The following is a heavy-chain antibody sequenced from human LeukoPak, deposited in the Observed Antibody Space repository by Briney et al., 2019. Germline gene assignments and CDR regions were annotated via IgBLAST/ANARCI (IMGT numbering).Heavy chain of an antibody. D-gene: IGHD2-15*01. J-gene: IGHJ4*02. CDR2: FDPEHGET. CDR3: ATDPVGYCNANGCYSVDY. V-gene: IGHV1-24*01. CDR1: GYTLTELS. Sequence: ASVKVSCKVSGYTLTELSMHWVRQAPGKGLEWMGGFDPEHGETVYAQRFQGRLTMTEDTSTHTAYMELSSLRSDDTAVYYCATDPVGYCNANGCYSVDYWGQGTLVTVSS.